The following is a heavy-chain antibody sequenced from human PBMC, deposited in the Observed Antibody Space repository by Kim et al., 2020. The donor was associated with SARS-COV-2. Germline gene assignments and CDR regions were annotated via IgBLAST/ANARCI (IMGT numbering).Heavy chain of an antibody. CDR1: GYTFTSYA. CDR2: INAGNGNT. Sequence: ASVKVSCKASGYTFTSYAMHWVRQAPGQRLEWMGWINAGNGNTKYSQKFQGRVTITRDTSASTAYMELSSLRSEDTAVYYCARGNYCSSTSCYAGGTYYYYGMDVWGQGTTVTVSS. V-gene: IGHV1-3*01. CDR3: ARGNYCSSTSCYAGGTYYYYGMDV. D-gene: IGHD2-2*01. J-gene: IGHJ6*02.